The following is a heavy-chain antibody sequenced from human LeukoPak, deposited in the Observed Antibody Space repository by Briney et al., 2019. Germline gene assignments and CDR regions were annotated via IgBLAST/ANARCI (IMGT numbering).Heavy chain of an antibody. Sequence: PGGSLRLSCAASGFTFSSSAMSWVRQAPGKGLEWVSAISNNGGYTYYVDSVKGRFTISRDNSKNTLYLQMNSLRVEDTAVYYCAKLPVAGLYFDYWGQGTLVTVSS. CDR3: AKLPVAGLYFDY. D-gene: IGHD6-19*01. J-gene: IGHJ4*02. V-gene: IGHV3-23*01. CDR2: ISNNGGYT. CDR1: GFTFSSSA.